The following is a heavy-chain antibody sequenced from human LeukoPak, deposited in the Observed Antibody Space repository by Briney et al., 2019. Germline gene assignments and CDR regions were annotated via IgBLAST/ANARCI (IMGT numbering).Heavy chain of an antibody. CDR3: AREKRFLEWLLELDYYYYGMDV. J-gene: IGHJ6*02. CDR2: IYTTGST. V-gene: IGHV4-4*07. CDR1: GGSISSYY. Sequence: PSETLSLTCTVSGGSISSYYWSWIRQPAGKGLEWIGRIYTTGSTNYNPSLKSRVTMSVDTSKNQFSLKLSFVTAADTAVYYCAREKRFLEWLLELDYYYYGMDVWGQGTTVTVSS. D-gene: IGHD3-3*01.